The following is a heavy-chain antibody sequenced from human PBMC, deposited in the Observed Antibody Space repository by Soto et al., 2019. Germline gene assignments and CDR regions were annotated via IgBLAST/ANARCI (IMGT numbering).Heavy chain of an antibody. V-gene: IGHV4-39*02. Sequence: QLQLQESGPGLVKPSETLSLTCTVSGGSISTSFYYWGWIRQPPGKGLEWIGSIYYSGSTYYNPSLKSRVTISVDTSKNQFSLKLSSVTAADTAVYYCARDSMAAPGAYYEDWGQGTLVTVSS. CDR2: IYYSGST. CDR3: ARDSMAAPGAYYED. D-gene: IGHD6-13*01. J-gene: IGHJ4*02. CDR1: GGSISTSFYY.